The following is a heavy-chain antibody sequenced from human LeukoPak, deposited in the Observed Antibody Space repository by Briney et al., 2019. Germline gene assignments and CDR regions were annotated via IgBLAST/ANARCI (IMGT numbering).Heavy chain of an antibody. V-gene: IGHV3-9*03. Sequence: GRSLRLSCAASGFTFDDYAMHWVRQAPGKGLEWVSGISWNSGSIGYADSVEGRFTISRDNAKNSLYLQMNSLRAEDMALYYCAKDEFVASDFTGAFDIWGQGTMVTVSS. D-gene: IGHD2-8*02. CDR2: ISWNSGSI. CDR1: GFTFDDYA. CDR3: AKDEFVASDFTGAFDI. J-gene: IGHJ3*02.